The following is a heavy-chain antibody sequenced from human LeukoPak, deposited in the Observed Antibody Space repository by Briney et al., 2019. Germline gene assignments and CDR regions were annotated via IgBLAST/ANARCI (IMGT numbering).Heavy chain of an antibody. CDR3: ARNTINWFVP. CDR2: INPNSGGT. CDR1: GYTFTDYY. J-gene: IGHJ5*02. Sequence: GTSVKVSCKASGYTFTDYYMHWVRQAPGQGLEWMGWINPNSGGTNYAQKFQGRVSMTRDTSISTAYMELSRLRSDDTAVYYCARNTINWFVPWGQGVLVTVSS. D-gene: IGHD5-24*01. V-gene: IGHV1-2*02.